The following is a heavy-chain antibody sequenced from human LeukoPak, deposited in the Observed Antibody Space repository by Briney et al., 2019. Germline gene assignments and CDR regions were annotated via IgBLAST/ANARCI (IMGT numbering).Heavy chain of an antibody. Sequence: SETLSLTCTVSGGSISSSSYYWGWLRQPPGTGLEWLGSIYYSGSTYYNPSLKSRVTISVDTSKNQFSLKLSSVTAADTAVYYCARDASRGDDAFDIWGQGTMVTVSS. CDR3: ARDASRGDDAFDI. V-gene: IGHV4-39*07. CDR1: GGSISSSSYY. CDR2: IYYSGST. J-gene: IGHJ3*02.